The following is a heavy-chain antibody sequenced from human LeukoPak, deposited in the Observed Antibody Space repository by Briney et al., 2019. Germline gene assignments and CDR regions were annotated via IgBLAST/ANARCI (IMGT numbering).Heavy chain of an antibody. CDR2: VYYTGST. D-gene: IGHD3-10*01. CDR3: ARHSGSGSLSRPFDP. Sequence: SETLSLTCSVSGASVTSGGFYWGWLRQAPGKGPEWIATVYYTGSTYYNPSLKSRVTISIDTSKNQFSLRLTSVTATDTAIYHCARHSGSGSLSRPFDPWGQGTLVTVSS. V-gene: IGHV4-39*01. J-gene: IGHJ5*02. CDR1: GASVTSGGFY.